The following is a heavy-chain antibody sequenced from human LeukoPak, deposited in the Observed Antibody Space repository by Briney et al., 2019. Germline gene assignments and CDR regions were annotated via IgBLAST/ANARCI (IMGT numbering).Heavy chain of an antibody. D-gene: IGHD6-19*01. CDR2: IYTSGST. Sequence: PSETLSLTCTVSGGSISSYYWRWIRQPAGKGLEWIGRIYTSGSTNYNPSLKSRVTMSVDTSKNQFSLKLSSVTAADTAVYYCARDGGSGWGGLVFDYWGQGTLVTVSS. J-gene: IGHJ4*02. CDR3: ARDGGSGWGGLVFDY. V-gene: IGHV4-4*07. CDR1: GGSISSYY.